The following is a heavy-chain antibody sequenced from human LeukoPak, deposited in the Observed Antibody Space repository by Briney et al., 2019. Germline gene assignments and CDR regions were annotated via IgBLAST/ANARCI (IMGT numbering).Heavy chain of an antibody. D-gene: IGHD6-19*01. CDR3: ARAPLWSSGWYLACDY. V-gene: IGHV1-18*01. CDR2: ISAYNGNT. CDR1: GYTFTSYG. J-gene: IGHJ4*02. Sequence: ASVKASCKASGYTFTSYGISWVRPAPGQGLEWMGWISAYNGNTNYAQKLQGRVTMTTDTSTSTAYKVLRSLRSDDTAVYYCARAPLWSSGWYLACDYWGQGTLVTVSS.